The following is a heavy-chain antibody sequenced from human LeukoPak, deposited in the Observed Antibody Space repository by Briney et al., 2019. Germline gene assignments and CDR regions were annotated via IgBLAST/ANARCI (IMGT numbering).Heavy chain of an antibody. J-gene: IGHJ4*02. D-gene: IGHD3-10*01. CDR3: AREVHGSGSYVN. CDR2: IIPIFGTA. Sequence: ASVKVSCKASGGTFSSYAISWVRQAPGQGLEWMGGIIPIFGTANYAQKFQGRVTITTDESTSTAYMELSSLRAEDTAVYYCAREVHGSGSYVNWGQGTLVTVSS. CDR1: GGTFSSYA. V-gene: IGHV1-69*05.